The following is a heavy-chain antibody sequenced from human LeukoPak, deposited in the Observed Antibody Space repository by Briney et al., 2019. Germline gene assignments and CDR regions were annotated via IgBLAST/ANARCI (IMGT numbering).Heavy chain of an antibody. D-gene: IGHD2-2*02. V-gene: IGHV3-7*01. CDR2: IKQDGSEK. CDR1: GFTFSSYW. Sequence: GGSLRLSCAASGFTFSSYWMSWVRQAPGKGLEWVANIKQDGSEKYYVDSVKGRFTISRDNAKNSLYLQMNSLRAEDTAVYYCARDSTSLLYPCVDYWGQGTLVTVSP. J-gene: IGHJ4*02. CDR3: ARDSTSLLYPCVDY.